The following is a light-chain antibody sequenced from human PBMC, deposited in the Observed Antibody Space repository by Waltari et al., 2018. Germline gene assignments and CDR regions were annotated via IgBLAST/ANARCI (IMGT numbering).Light chain of an antibody. CDR3: QQRGNLPET. CDR1: QNVNSF. J-gene: IGKJ2*01. Sequence: EIVLTQSPGTLSLYPGDRATLSCRASQNVNSFLAWYQQKRGQAPRLLSYDASKRATGIPYRISGSGSGTDFTLTISSLEPEDFAIYYCQQRGNLPETFGRGTRVEMK. CDR2: DAS. V-gene: IGKV3-11*01.